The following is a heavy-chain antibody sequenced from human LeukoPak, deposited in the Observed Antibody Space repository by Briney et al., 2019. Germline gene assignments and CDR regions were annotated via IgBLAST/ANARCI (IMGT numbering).Heavy chain of an antibody. Sequence: GGSLRLSCAASGFTVSSNYMSWVRQAPGKGLEWVSVIYSGGSTYYADSVKGRFTISRDNSKNTLYLQMNSLRAEDTAVYYCARGLSSGWYAVDYWGQGTLVTVSS. CDR3: ARGLSSGWYAVDY. CDR1: GFTVSSNY. CDR2: IYSGGST. J-gene: IGHJ4*02. V-gene: IGHV3-53*01. D-gene: IGHD6-19*01.